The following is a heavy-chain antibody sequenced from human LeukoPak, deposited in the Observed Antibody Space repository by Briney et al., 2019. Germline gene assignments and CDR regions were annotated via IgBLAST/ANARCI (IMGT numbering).Heavy chain of an antibody. CDR2: ISSSSSYI. D-gene: IGHD3-22*01. J-gene: IGHJ3*02. Sequence: GGSLRLSCAASGFTFSSYSMNWVRQAPGKGLEWVSSISSSSSYIYYTDSVKGRFTISRDNAKNSLYLQMNSLRAEDTAVYYCARESNYDSSVAFDIWGQGTMVTVSS. CDR3: ARESNYDSSVAFDI. V-gene: IGHV3-21*01. CDR1: GFTFSSYS.